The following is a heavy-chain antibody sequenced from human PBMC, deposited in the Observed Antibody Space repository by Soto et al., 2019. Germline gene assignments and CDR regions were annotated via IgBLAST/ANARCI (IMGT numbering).Heavy chain of an antibody. CDR1: GFSFTGYY. CDR2: INAHSGGT. J-gene: IGHJ6*02. V-gene: IGHV1-2*02. CDR3: ARVAGLRGDYYYYYGMDV. Sequence: GASVEVSCKASGFSFTGYYIHWLRQAPGQGLEWMGWINAHSGGTEYAQKFHGRVTMTRDTSTSTVYTELSSLRSEDTAVYYCARVAGLRGDYYYYYGMDVWGQGTTVTVSS. D-gene: IGHD3-16*01.